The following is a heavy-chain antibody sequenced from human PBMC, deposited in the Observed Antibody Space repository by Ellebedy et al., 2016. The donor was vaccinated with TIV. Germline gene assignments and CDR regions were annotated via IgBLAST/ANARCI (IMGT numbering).Heavy chain of an antibody. CDR2: IKQDGSEK. V-gene: IGHV3-7*03. J-gene: IGHJ6*02. CDR3: AKEIAAAGTRTYYGMDV. CDR1: GFTFSSYW. D-gene: IGHD6-13*01. Sequence: GESLKISXAASGFTFSSYWMSWVRQAPGKGLEWVANIKQDGSEKYYVDSVKGRFTISRDNAKNSLYLQMNSLRAEDTAVYYCAKEIAAAGTRTYYGMDVWGQGTTVTVSS.